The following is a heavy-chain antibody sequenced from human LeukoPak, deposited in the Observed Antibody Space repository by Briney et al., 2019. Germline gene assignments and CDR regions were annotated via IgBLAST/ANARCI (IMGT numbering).Heavy chain of an antibody. CDR2: LNSDGSST. D-gene: IGHD1-1*01. Sequence: GGSLRLSCAASGFTFSSYWMHWVRQAPGKGLVWVSRLNSDGSSTSYAVSVKGRFTISRDNVETTLHLQMNNLSAEDTAVYYCARASNRNSINFDYWGQGALVTVSS. CDR3: ARASNRNSINFDY. V-gene: IGHV3-74*01. J-gene: IGHJ4*02. CDR1: GFTFSSYW.